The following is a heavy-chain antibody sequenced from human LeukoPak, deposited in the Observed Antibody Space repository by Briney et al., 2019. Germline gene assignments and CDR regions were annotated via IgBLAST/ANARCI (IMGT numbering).Heavy chain of an antibody. D-gene: IGHD5-24*01. J-gene: IGHJ3*02. CDR2: IKQDGSEK. CDR1: GFTFSSYW. Sequence: HPGGSLRLSCAASGFTFSSYWMSWVRQAPGKGLEWVANIKQDGSEKYYVDSVKGRFTISRDNAKNSLYLQMNSLRAEDTAVYYCARGADGYADAFDIWGQGTMVTVSS. V-gene: IGHV3-7*01. CDR3: ARGADGYADAFDI.